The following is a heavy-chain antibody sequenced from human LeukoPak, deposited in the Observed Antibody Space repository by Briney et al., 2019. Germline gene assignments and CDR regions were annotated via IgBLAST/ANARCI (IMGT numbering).Heavy chain of an antibody. CDR1: GGTFISYA. V-gene: IGHV1-69*01. J-gene: IGHJ6*02. Sequence: SVKVSCKASGGTFISYAISWVRQAPGQGLEWMGGIIPIFGTANYAQKFQGRVTITADESTSTAYMELSSLRSEDTAVYYCARDPYYYYYGMDVWGQGTTVTVSS. CDR2: IIPIFGTA. CDR3: ARDPYYYYYGMDV.